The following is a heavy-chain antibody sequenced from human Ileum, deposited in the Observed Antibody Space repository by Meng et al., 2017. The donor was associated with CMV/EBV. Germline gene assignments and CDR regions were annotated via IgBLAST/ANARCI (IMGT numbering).Heavy chain of an antibody. CDR3: ALVTVTAEFDY. D-gene: IGHD4-17*01. V-gene: IGHV2-5*01. Sequence: CTFSGFSLSTGGVGVGWIRQPPGKALEWLALIYWNDDKRYSPSLKSRLTITEDTSKNQVVLTMTNMDPVDTATYYCALVTVTAEFDYWGQGTLVTVSS. CDR2: IYWNDDK. J-gene: IGHJ4*02. CDR1: GFSLSTGGVG.